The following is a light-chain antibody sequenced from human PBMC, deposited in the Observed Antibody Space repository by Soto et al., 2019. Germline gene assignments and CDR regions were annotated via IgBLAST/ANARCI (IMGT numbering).Light chain of an antibody. Sequence: ILMTQSPATLSVSPGERATLSCRARQRVSYNLAWYQQKPGQAPRLLLYDASTRATGIPARFSGSGSGTEFTLTISGLQSEDFAVYYCQQYNNWPPWTFGQGTKGEIK. CDR3: QQYNNWPPWT. CDR2: DAS. J-gene: IGKJ1*01. CDR1: QRVSYN. V-gene: IGKV3-15*01.